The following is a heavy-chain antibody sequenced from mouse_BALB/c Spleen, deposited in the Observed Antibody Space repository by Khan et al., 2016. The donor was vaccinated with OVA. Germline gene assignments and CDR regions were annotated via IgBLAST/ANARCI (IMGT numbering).Heavy chain of an antibody. CDR3: VRSNYYGNGLYAMDY. D-gene: IGHD1-1*01. V-gene: IGHV1S41*01. CDR2: IGPGSGNP. CDR1: GYTFTSYW. J-gene: IGHJ4*01. Sequence: DLVKPGASVKLSCKASGYTFTSYWINWIKQRPGQGLEGVGHIGPGSGNPYYNEVFKGKATLTVDTSSSTVYLQLSSLSSEDSAVYYYVRSNYYGNGLYAMDYWGQGTSVTVSS.